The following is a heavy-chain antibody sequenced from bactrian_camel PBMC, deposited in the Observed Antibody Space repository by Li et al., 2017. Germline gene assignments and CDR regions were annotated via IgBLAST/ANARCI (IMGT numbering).Heavy chain of an antibody. Sequence: HVQLVESGGGSVQAGGSLRLSCAASGYTGNMGWFRQAPGKEREGVASIGIGGRTTYADSVKGRFTISRDNAKNTVYLQMNSLKPEDTAMYYCARGPGPICRGWTAFGAWGQGTQVTVS. CDR1: GYTGN. J-gene: IGHJ6*01. D-gene: IGHD5*01. CDR2: IGIGGRT. V-gene: IGHV3S53*01. CDR3: ARGPGPICRGWTAFGA.